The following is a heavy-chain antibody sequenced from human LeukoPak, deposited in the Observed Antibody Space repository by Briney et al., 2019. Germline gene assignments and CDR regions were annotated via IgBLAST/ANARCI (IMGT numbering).Heavy chain of an antibody. J-gene: IGHJ5*02. V-gene: IGHV1-69*05. CDR2: IIPIFGTA. CDR1: GGTFSSYA. CDR3: AREVVVVAATHWFDP. Sequence: GASVKVSCKASGGTFSSYAISWVRQAPGQGLEWMGGIIPIFGTANYAQKLQGRVTMTTDTSTSTAYMELRSLRSDDTAVYYCAREVVVVAATHWFDPWGQGTLVTVSS. D-gene: IGHD2-15*01.